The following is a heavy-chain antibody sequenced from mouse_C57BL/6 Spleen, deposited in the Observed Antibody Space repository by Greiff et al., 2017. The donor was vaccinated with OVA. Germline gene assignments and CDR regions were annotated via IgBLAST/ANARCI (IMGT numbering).Heavy chain of an antibody. J-gene: IGHJ4*01. Sequence: QVQLQQPGAELVKPGASVKLSCKASGYTFTSYWMHWVKQRPGQGLEWIGMIHPNSGSTNYNEKFKSKATLTVDKSSSTAYMQLSSLTSEDSAVYYCARPIYYDYDGLTMDYWGQGTSVTVSS. CDR2: IHPNSGST. CDR1: GYTFTSYW. V-gene: IGHV1-64*01. CDR3: ARPIYYDYDGLTMDY. D-gene: IGHD2-4*01.